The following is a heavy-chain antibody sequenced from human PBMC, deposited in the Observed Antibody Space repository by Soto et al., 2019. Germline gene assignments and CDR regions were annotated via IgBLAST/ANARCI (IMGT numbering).Heavy chain of an antibody. CDR2: IYYRGNT. J-gene: IGHJ4*02. Sequence: PSETLSLTCTVSGGSIGTYYWSWIRQPPGKGLEWIGYIYYRGNTDYNPSLKSRVTISLDTPKNQFSLKLSSVTAADTAVYYCARHPGYYDILTGYTTYYFDYCGQGILVT. CDR1: GGSIGTYY. CDR3: ARHPGYYDILTGYTTYYFDY. D-gene: IGHD3-9*01. V-gene: IGHV4-59*08.